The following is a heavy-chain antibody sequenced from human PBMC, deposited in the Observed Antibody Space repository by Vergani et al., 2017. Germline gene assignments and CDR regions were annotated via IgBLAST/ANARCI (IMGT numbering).Heavy chain of an antibody. CDR1: GYIFKNYY. CDR2: LNPTTGHT. V-gene: IGHV1-46*02. CDR3: ARSIGYCAGATGRAYYFDH. D-gene: IGHD2-21*01. J-gene: IGHJ5*02. Sequence: VSCTASGYIFKNYYIHWLRQAPGQAFEWMGILNPTTGHTTSAQKFMGRVDMTRDPSTDTSTRTVQMTLSSLRSEDTAVYYCARSIGYCAGATGRAYYFDHWGQGTRVTVSS.